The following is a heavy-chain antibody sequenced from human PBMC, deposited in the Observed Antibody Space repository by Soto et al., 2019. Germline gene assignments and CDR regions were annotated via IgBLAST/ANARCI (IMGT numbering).Heavy chain of an antibody. CDR3: ARDSGRTGTKYDDY. D-gene: IGHD1-1*01. V-gene: IGHV3-33*01. J-gene: IGHJ4*02. CDR2: IWYDGSNK. CDR1: GFTFSSYG. Sequence: GGSLRLSCVASGFTFSSYGMHWVRQAPGKGLEWVAVIWYDGSNKYYADSVKGRFTISRDNSKNTLYLQMNSLRAEDTAVYYCARDSGRTGTKYDDYWGQGTLVTVSS.